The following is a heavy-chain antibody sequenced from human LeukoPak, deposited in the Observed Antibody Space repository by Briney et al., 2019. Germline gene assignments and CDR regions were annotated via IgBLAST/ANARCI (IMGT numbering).Heavy chain of an antibody. CDR2: INPSGGST. V-gene: IGHV1-46*01. CDR3: ARGGGVAIFGVVIRNSYYFDY. D-gene: IGHD3-3*01. Sequence: ASVKVSCKASGYTFTSYYMHWVRQAPGQGLEWMGIINPSGGSTSYAQKFQGRVTMTRDTSTSTVYMELSSLRSEDTAVYYCARGGGVAIFGVVIRNSYYFDYWGQGTLVTVSS. J-gene: IGHJ4*02. CDR1: GYTFTSYY.